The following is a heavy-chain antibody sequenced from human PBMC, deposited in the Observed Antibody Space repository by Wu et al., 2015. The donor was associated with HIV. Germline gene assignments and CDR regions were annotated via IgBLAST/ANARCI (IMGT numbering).Heavy chain of an antibody. CDR2: INPNSGGT. D-gene: IGHD5-12*01. J-gene: IGHJ4*02. CDR1: GGTFSSYA. CDR3: AREPGYSGPNDY. V-gene: IGHV1-2*02. Sequence: QVQLVQSGAEVKKPGSSVKVSCKASGGTFSSYAISWVRQAPGQGLEWMGWINPNSGGTNYAQKFQGRVTMTRDTSISTAYMELSRLRSDDTAVYYCAREPGYSGPNDYWGQGTLVTVSS.